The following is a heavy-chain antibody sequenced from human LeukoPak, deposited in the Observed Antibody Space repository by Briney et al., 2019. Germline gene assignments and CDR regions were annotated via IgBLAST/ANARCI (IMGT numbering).Heavy chain of an antibody. CDR3: ARVVAGTGWFDFDY. CDR2: INPNSGGT. J-gene: IGHJ4*02. D-gene: IGHD6-19*01. CDR1: GYTFTGYY. Sequence: GASVKVSCKASGYTFTGYYMHWVRQAPGQGLEWMGWINPNSGGTNYAQKFQGRATMTRDTSISTAYMELSRLRSDDTAVYYCARVVAGTGWFDFDYWGQGTLVTVSS. V-gene: IGHV1-2*02.